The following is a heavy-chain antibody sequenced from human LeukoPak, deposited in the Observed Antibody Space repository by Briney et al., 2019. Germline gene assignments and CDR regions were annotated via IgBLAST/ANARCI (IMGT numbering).Heavy chain of an antibody. CDR2: INPNSGGT. Sequence: ASVKVSCKASGYTFTGYYMHWVRQAPGQGLEWMGWINPNSGGTNYAQKFQGRVTMTRDTSISTAYMELSRLRSDDTAVYYCARGSGTGYSYSLHLPAYYYYYMDVWGKGTTVTVSS. V-gene: IGHV1-2*02. D-gene: IGHD5-18*01. CDR1: GYTFTGYY. CDR3: ARGSGTGYSYSLHLPAYYYYYMDV. J-gene: IGHJ6*03.